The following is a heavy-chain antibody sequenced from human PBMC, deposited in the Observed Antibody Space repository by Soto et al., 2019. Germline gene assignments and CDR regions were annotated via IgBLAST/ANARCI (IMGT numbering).Heavy chain of an antibody. CDR3: AKERYYDILTGPENDYNHYGMDV. D-gene: IGHD3-9*01. V-gene: IGHV3-23*01. CDR1: GFAFSSYA. J-gene: IGHJ6*02. Sequence: EVQLLESGGGLVQPGGSLRLSCAASGFAFSSYAMSWVRQAPGKGLEWVSDITGSGGYTFYADSVTGRFTISRDNSKNTLFLQMSSVRAEDTAVYYCAKERYYDILTGPENDYNHYGMDVWGQGTRVTVAS. CDR2: ITGSGGYT.